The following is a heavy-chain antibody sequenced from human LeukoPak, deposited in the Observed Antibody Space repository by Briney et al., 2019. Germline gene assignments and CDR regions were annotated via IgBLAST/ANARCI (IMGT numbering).Heavy chain of an antibody. D-gene: IGHD2-8*01. CDR2: TYYRGST. V-gene: IGHV4-61*01. CDR1: GASVSSDNYY. Sequence: SETLSLTCSVSGASVSSDNYYWSWIRQPPGKGLEWIGYTYYRGSTNYNPSLKSRVIISVDTSKNQFSLKLTSVTAADTAVYYCARDRARSILYYRLGASDIWGQGTMVTVSS. J-gene: IGHJ3*02. CDR3: ARDRARSILYYRLGASDI.